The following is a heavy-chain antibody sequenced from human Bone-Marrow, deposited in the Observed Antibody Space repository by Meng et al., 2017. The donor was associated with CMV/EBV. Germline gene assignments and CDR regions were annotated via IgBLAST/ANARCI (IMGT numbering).Heavy chain of an antibody. V-gene: IGHV4-34*01. CDR1: GGSFSGYY. CDR3: ASSGFLYDILTGYYNVCP. CDR2: INHSGST. D-gene: IGHD3-9*01. J-gene: IGHJ5*02. Sequence: GSLRLSCAVYGGSFSGYYWSWIRQPPGKGLEWIGEINHSGSTNYNPSLKSRVTISVDTSKNQFSLKLSSVTAADTAVYYCASSGFLYDILTGYYNVCPWGQGTLVTVSS.